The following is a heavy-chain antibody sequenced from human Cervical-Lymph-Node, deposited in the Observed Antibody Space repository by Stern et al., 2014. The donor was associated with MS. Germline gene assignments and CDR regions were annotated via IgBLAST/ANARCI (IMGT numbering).Heavy chain of an antibody. Sequence: EVQLLESGGGLVQPGGSLRVSCAASGFTFSSYAMTCVRQAPGKGLEWFSRINSSGGRTDSADSVKGRFTISRDNTKNTLFLQMNSLRDEDTAVYYCARGGDIWGRYRQYYFDYWGQGSLVTVSS. CDR1: GFTFSSYA. V-gene: IGHV3-23*01. CDR2: INSSGGRT. J-gene: IGHJ4*02. CDR3: ARGGDIWGRYRQYYFDY. D-gene: IGHD3-16*02.